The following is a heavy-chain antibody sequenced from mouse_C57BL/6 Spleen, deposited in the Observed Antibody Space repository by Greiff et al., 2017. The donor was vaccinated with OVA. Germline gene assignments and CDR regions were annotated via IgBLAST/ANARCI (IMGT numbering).Heavy chain of an antibody. CDR1: GYTFTDYE. D-gene: IGHD2-4*01. CDR3: TNYDGTDYYAMDY. CDR2: IDPETGGT. J-gene: IGHJ4*01. Sequence: VHLVESGAELVRPGASVTLSCKASGYTFTDYEMHWVKQTPVPGLEWIGAIDPETGGTAYNQKFKGKAILTADKSSSTAYMELRSLTSEDSAVYYCTNYDGTDYYAMDYWGQGTSVTVSS. V-gene: IGHV1-15*01.